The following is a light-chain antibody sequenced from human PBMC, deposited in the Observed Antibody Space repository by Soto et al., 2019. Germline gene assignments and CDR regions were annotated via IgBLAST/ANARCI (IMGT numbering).Light chain of an antibody. CDR1: QSISTNH. CDR3: QQYVSWT. J-gene: IGKJ1*01. Sequence: EIVLTQSPGTLSLSPGERATLSCRASQSISTNHLAWYQQKPGQAPRLLIYGASSRATGIPDRFSGSGSGTNFTLTISRLESEDSAIYYCQQYVSWTFGQGTKVEIK. CDR2: GAS. V-gene: IGKV3-20*01.